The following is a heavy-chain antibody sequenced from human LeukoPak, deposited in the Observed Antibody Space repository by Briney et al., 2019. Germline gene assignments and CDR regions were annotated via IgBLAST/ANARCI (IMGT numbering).Heavy chain of an antibody. CDR3: TRMVRGVL. Sequence: PSETLSLTCAVYGGSFSGYYWSWIRQPPGKGLEWIGEINHSGSTNYNPSLKSRATLSVDTSRNQFSLKLSSVTAADTAVYHCTRMVRGVLWGQGTPVTVSS. D-gene: IGHD3-10*01. CDR1: GGSFSGYY. J-gene: IGHJ4*02. CDR2: INHSGST. V-gene: IGHV4-34*01.